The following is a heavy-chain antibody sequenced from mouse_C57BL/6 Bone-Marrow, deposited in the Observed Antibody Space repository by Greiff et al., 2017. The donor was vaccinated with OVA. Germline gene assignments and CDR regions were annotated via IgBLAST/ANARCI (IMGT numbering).Heavy chain of an antibody. CDR1: GYTFTSYW. CDR3: ARKEPFAY. Sequence: VQLQQPGAELVRPGTSVKLSCKASGYTFTSYWMHWVKQRPGQGLEWIGVIDPSDSYTNYNQKFKGKATLTVDTSSSTAYMQLSSLTSEDSAVYYCARKEPFAYWGQGTLVTVSA. CDR2: IDPSDSYT. J-gene: IGHJ3*01. V-gene: IGHV1-59*01.